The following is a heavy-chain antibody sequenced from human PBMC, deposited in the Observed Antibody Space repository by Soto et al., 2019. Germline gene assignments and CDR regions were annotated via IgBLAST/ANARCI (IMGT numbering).Heavy chain of an antibody. CDR2: IIPIFGTA. CDR3: ARGKGAFDAFDI. Sequence: GASVKVSCKASGGTFSSYAISWVRQAPGQGLEWMGGIIPIFGTANYAQKFQGRVTITADESTSPAYMELSSLRSEDTAVYYCARGKGAFDAFDIWGQGTMVTVSS. J-gene: IGHJ3*02. V-gene: IGHV1-69*13. CDR1: GGTFSSYA. D-gene: IGHD1-26*01.